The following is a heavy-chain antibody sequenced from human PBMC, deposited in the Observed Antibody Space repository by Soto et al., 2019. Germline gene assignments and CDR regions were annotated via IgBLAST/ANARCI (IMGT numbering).Heavy chain of an antibody. J-gene: IGHJ4*02. D-gene: IGHD3-22*01. Sequence: QLQLQESGSGLVKPSQTLSLTCAVSGGSISSGGYSWSWIRQPPGKGLEWIGYIYHSGSTYYNPSLKSRVTISVDRSKNQFSLKLGSVTAADTAVYYCARLRNYYPPYYFDYWGQGTLVTVSS. CDR1: GGSISSGGYS. CDR3: ARLRNYYPPYYFDY. CDR2: IYHSGST. V-gene: IGHV4-30-2*01.